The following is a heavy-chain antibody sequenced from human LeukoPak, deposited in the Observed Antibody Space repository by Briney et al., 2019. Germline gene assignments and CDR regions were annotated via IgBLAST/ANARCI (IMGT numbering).Heavy chain of an antibody. CDR3: ARGPALLWFGELWSYYYYYMDV. CDR1: GYTFTSYD. CDR2: MNPNSGNT. V-gene: IGHV1-8*01. Sequence: GASVKVSCKASGYTFTSYDINWVRQATGQGLEWMGWMNPNSGNTGYAQKFQGRVTMTRNTSISTAYMELSSLRSEDTAVYYCARGPALLWFGELWSYYYYYMDVWGKGTTVTVSS. J-gene: IGHJ6*03. D-gene: IGHD3-10*01.